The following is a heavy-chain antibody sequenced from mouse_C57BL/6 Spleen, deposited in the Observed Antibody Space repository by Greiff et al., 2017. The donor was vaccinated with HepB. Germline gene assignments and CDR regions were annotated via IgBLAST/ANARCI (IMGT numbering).Heavy chain of an antibody. V-gene: IGHV5-12*01. CDR3: ARRAITLDY. D-gene: IGHD2-4*01. Sequence: EVNVVESGGGLVQPGGSLKLSCAASGFTFSDYYMYWVRQTPEKRLEWVAYISNGGGSTYYPDTVKGRFTISRDNAKNTLYLQMSRLKSEDTAMYYCARRAITLDYWGQGTTLTGSS. CDR2: ISNGGGST. J-gene: IGHJ2*01. CDR1: GFTFSDYY.